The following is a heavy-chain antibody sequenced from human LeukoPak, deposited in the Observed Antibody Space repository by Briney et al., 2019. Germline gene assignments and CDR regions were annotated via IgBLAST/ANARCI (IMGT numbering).Heavy chain of an antibody. CDR3: AREFCMVRGVINYFDY. CDR1: GGSFSGYY. D-gene: IGHD3-10*01. Sequence: KPSETLSLTCAVYGGSFSGYYWSWIRQPPGKGLEWIGEINHSGSTNYNPSLKSRVTISVDTSKNQFSLKLSSVTAADTAVYYCAREFCMVRGVINYFDYWGPGTLVTVSS. J-gene: IGHJ4*02. CDR2: INHSGST. V-gene: IGHV4-34*01.